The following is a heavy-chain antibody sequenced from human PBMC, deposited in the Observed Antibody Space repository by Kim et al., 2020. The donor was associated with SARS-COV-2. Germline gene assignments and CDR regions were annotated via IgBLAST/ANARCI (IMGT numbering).Heavy chain of an antibody. Sequence: ASVKVSCKASGYTFTSYYMHWVRQAPGQGLEWMGIINPSGGSTSYAQKFQGRVTMTRDTSTSTVYMELSSLRSEDTAVYYCASESLLTGTTGVGYFDYWGQGTLVTVSS. J-gene: IGHJ4*02. D-gene: IGHD1-7*01. V-gene: IGHV1-46*01. CDR1: GYTFTSYY. CDR2: INPSGGST. CDR3: ASESLLTGTTGVGYFDY.